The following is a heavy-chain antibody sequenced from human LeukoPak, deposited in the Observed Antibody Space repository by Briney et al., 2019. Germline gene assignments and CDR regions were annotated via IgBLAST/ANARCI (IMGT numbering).Heavy chain of an antibody. CDR3: AKEGRSLQTY. J-gene: IGHJ4*02. V-gene: IGHV3-7*03. CDR1: GFTFSDYW. Sequence: QTGGSLRLSCVVSGFTFSDYWMHWVRLAPGKGLEWVANIKEDGTETYYVDSVKGRFTISRDNAKNSLYLQMNSLRVEDTAVYYCAKEGRSLQTYWGQGTLVTVSS. CDR2: IKEDGTET. D-gene: IGHD5-24*01.